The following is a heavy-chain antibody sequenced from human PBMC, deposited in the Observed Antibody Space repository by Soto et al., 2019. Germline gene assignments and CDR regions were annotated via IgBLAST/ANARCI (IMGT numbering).Heavy chain of an antibody. V-gene: IGHV3-30*18. CDR1: GFTFSAFP. Sequence: QVQLVESGGGVVQFGRSLRLSCAVSGFTFSAFPMFWVRQAPGKGLEWVAFISYDGRNEDYADSVKGRFTISRDNSKNTLYLQRNSLSAEDTAVYYCTKGVVREPAYFDSWGQGTLVTVSS. CDR3: TKGVVREPAYFDS. D-gene: IGHD3-10*01. CDR2: ISYDGRNE. J-gene: IGHJ4*02.